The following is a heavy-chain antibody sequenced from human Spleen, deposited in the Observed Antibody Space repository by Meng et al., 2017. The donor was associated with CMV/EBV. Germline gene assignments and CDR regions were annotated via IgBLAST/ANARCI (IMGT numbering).Heavy chain of an antibody. D-gene: IGHD2-8*02. CDR1: GFTFSNAW. J-gene: IGHJ6*02. CDR2: IKSKTDGGTT. CDR3: AKDTDYYYGMDV. Sequence: GESLKISCAASGFTFSNAWMSWVRQAPGKGLEWVGRIKSKTDGGTTDYAAPVKGRFTISRDDSKNTLYLQMNSLRTEDTALYYCAKDTDYYYGMDVWGQGTTVTVSS. V-gene: IGHV3-15*05.